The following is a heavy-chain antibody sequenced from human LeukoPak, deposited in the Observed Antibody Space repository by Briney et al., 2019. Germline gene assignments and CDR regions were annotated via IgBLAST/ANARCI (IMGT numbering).Heavy chain of an antibody. CDR3: TRGRAATTDY. V-gene: IGHV3-53*01. CDR2: FYSDGST. Sequence: GEALILSCAASGFTVSSNYMTWVRQAPGKGLEWVSPFYSDGSTFSEDSVKGRFTIARDSSKNTLYLQMNNLRAEDTAVYYWTRGRAATTDYWGQGTLVTVSS. J-gene: IGHJ4*02. D-gene: IGHD4-17*01. CDR1: GFTVSSNY.